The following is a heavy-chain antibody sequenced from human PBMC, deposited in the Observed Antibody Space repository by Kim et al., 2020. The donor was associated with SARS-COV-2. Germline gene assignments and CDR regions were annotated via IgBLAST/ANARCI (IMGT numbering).Heavy chain of an antibody. V-gene: IGHV4-39*01. J-gene: IGHJ3*02. CDR2: IYYSGST. Sequence: SETLSLTCTVSGGSISSSSYYWGWIRQPPGKGLEWIGSIYYSGSTYYNPSLKSRVTISVDTSKNQFSLKLSSVTAADTAVYYCARLGSSPRRGAFDIWGQGTMVTVSS. CDR1: GGSISSSSYY. D-gene: IGHD6-13*01. CDR3: ARLGSSPRRGAFDI.